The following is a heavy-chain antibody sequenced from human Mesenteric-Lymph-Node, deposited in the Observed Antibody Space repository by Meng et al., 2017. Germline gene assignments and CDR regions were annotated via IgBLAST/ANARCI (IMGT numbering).Heavy chain of an antibody. CDR1: GFTFSDYE. CDR3: TRDRDGNWGHTFDI. D-gene: IGHD7-27*01. J-gene: IGHJ3*02. V-gene: IGHV3-48*03. CDR2: ISTTGSAR. Sequence: GGSLRLSCVASGFTFSDYEMNWVRQAPGKGLEWISYISTTGSARDYADSLKGRLTIARDNAKNSLYRQMNSLCAEDTAVYYCTRDRDGNWGHTFDIWGQGTMVTVSS.